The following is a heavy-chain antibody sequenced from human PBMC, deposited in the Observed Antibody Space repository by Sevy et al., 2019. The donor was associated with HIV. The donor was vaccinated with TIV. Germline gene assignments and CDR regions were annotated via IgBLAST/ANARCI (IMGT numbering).Heavy chain of an antibody. CDR3: ARPESLQYNYAFAS. CDR2: IYYTGTT. CDR1: GGSISSSSYY. V-gene: IGHV4-39*01. Sequence: SETLSLICSVSGGSISSSSYYWGWVRQPPGKGLEWIGSIYYTGTTYYNPSLKSRVTISKDTSKNQLSLKLSSVTAADTAVYHCARPESLQYNYAFASWGPGTLVTVSS. D-gene: IGHD5-18*01. J-gene: IGHJ4*02.